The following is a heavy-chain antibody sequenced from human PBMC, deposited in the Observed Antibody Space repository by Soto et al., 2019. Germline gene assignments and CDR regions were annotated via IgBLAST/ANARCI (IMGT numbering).Heavy chain of an antibody. V-gene: IGHV4-59*08. J-gene: IGHJ3*02. CDR3: ARRRAGRYCSGGSCRRGTFDI. D-gene: IGHD2-15*01. CDR1: GGSISSYY. CDR2: IYYSGST. Sequence: SETLSLTCTVSGGSISSYYWSWIRQPPGKGLEWIGYIYYSGSTNYNPSLKGRVTISVDTSKNQFSLKLSSVTAADTAVYYCARRRAGRYCSGGSCRRGTFDIWGQGTMVTVSS.